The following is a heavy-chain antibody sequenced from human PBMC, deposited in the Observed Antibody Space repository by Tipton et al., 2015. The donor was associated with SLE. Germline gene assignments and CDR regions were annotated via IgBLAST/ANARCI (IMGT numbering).Heavy chain of an antibody. Sequence: TLSLTCTVSGGSISSHYWSWIRQPPGKGLEWIGYIYYSGSTNYHPSLKGRVTISVDTSKNQFSLKLSSVTAADTAVYYCARDEAFDIWGQGTMVTVSS. CDR2: IYYSGST. CDR3: ARDEAFDI. CDR1: GGSISSHY. V-gene: IGHV4-59*11. J-gene: IGHJ3*02.